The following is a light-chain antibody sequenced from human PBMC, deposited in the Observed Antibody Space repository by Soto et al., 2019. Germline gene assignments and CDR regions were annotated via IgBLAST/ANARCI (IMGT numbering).Light chain of an antibody. Sequence: QSALTQPASVSGSPGQSITISCTGTSSTVGGFNVVSWYQQHPGKAPKVIIYEGIKRPSGVSNRFSGSNFGSTASLTISGLQAEDEADYHCCSYVGATTYVFGTGTKVTVL. CDR3: CSYVGATTYV. J-gene: IGLJ1*01. CDR1: SSTVGGFNV. V-gene: IGLV2-23*01. CDR2: EGI.